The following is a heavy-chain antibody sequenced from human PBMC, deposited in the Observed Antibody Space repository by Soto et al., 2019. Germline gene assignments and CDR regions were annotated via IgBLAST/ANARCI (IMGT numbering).Heavy chain of an antibody. Sequence: QVHLVQSGAEVKEPGSSVQVSCKASGVSFSSYSISWVRQAPGQGLEWMGGIIPIFATTNYAQRFQGRVSITADKSTTTAYMDLSGLRSEDTAVYFCAVGSTSLDSWGQGTLVTVSS. CDR1: GVSFSSYS. CDR3: AVGSTSLDS. CDR2: IIPIFATT. V-gene: IGHV1-69*06. J-gene: IGHJ4*02.